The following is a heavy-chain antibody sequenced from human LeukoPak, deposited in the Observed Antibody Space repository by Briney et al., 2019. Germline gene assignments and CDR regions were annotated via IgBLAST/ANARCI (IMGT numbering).Heavy chain of an antibody. J-gene: IGHJ4*02. CDR2: ISYDESNK. Sequence: GGSLRLSCAASGFTFSSYAMHWVRQAPGKGLEWVAVISYDESNKYYADSVKGRFTISRDNSKNTLYLQMNSLRAEDTAVYYCAKNYDFWSGPRDYFDYWGQGTLVTVSS. D-gene: IGHD3-3*01. CDR3: AKNYDFWSGPRDYFDY. V-gene: IGHV3-30-3*02. CDR1: GFTFSSYA.